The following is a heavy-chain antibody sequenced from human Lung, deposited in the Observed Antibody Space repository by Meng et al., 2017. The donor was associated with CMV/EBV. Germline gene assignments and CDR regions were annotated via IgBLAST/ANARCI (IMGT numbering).Heavy chain of an antibody. D-gene: IGHD2-8*01. CDR2: ISSSSSYI. Sequence: SCAASGFTFSSYSMNWFRQAPGKGVEWVSSISSSSSYIYYANSVKGRFTISRDNAKTSLYLQMNSLRSEDTAVYYCERDSSDSYYYYYYYYGMDVXGQGXTVTVSS. V-gene: IGHV3-21*01. CDR1: GFTFSSYS. J-gene: IGHJ6*02. CDR3: ERDSSDSYYYYYYYYGMDV.